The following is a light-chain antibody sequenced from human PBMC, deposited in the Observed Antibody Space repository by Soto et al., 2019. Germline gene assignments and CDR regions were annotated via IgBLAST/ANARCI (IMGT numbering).Light chain of an antibody. V-gene: IGLV2-14*01. CDR3: TSYSNFNTPSYV. Sequence: QSALTQPASVSGSPGQSITISCTGTSSDVGGYKYVSWYQQHPGKAPKLMIYGVTNRPSGVSNRFSGSKSGNSASLTISGLQAEDEADYYCTSYSNFNTPSYVFGTGTKVTVL. CDR1: SSDVGGYKY. CDR2: GVT. J-gene: IGLJ1*01.